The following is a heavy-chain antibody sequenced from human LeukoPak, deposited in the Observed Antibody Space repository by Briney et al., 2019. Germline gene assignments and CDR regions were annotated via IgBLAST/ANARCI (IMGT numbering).Heavy chain of an antibody. D-gene: IGHD1-14*01. CDR3: ATVGNHSSFRPGLDYYYYYMDV. CDR1: GYTFTDYY. CDR2: INPDSGGT. J-gene: IGHJ6*03. V-gene: IGHV1-2*02. Sequence: GASVQVSCKASGYTFTDYYIHWMRQAPGQGLEWMGWINPDSGGTSYAQKFQGRVTITADESTSTAYMELSSLRSEDTAVYYCATVGNHSSFRPGLDYYYYYMDVWGKGTTVTVSS.